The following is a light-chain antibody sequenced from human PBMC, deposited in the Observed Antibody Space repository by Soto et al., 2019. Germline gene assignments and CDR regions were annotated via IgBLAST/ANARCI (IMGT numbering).Light chain of an antibody. CDR1: QSVSRN. CDR2: GES. J-gene: IGKJ1*01. V-gene: IGKV3-15*01. CDR3: QQYGDWPPET. Sequence: EVVLTQSPATLSVSPGDRATLSCRASQSVSRNLAWYQQKPGQAPRLLIYGESTRATGVPARFSGSGSATEFTHSISSLQYEDVAVYYCQQYGDWPPETFGQGTKLEI.